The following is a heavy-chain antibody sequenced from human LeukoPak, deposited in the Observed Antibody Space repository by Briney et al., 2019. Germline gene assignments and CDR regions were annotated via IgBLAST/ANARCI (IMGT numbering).Heavy chain of an antibody. CDR2: INPSGGST. V-gene: IGHV1-46*01. Sequence: SGGSLRLSCAASGFTFSSYGMHWVRQAPGQGLEWMGIINPSGGSTSYAQKFQGRVTMTRDTSTSTVYMELSSLRSEDTAVYYCARAYYGSGSYQFDPWGQGTLVTVSS. J-gene: IGHJ5*02. D-gene: IGHD3-10*01. CDR3: ARAYYGSGSYQFDP. CDR1: GFTFSSYG.